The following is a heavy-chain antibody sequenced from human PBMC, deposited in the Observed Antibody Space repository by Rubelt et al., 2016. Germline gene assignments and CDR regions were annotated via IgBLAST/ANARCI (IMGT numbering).Heavy chain of an antibody. CDR1: GYSISSGYY. Sequence: QVQLQESGPGLVKPSETLSLTCTVSGYSISSGYYWGWIRQHPGKGLEWIGYIYYSGSTYYNPSLKSRVIISADTSKNQFSRGLVSLPAADTAVYDCASGLYATRMAAWGQGTLVTVSS. V-gene: IGHV4-38-2*02. CDR3: ASGLYATRMAA. D-gene: IGHD3-16*01. CDR2: IYYSGST. J-gene: IGHJ4*02.